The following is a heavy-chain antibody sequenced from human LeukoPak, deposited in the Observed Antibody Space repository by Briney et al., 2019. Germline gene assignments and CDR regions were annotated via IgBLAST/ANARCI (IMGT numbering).Heavy chain of an antibody. J-gene: IGHJ6*02. CDR2: ISSSGSTI. V-gene: IGHV3-11*01. Sequence: GGSLRLSCAASGFTFSDYYMSWIRQAPGKGQEWVSYISSSGSTIYYADSVKGRFTISRDNAKNSLYLQMNSLRAEDTAVYYCARSLRPHYYDSSGDGMDVWGQGTTVTVSS. CDR3: ARSLRPHYYDSSGDGMDV. CDR1: GFTFSDYY. D-gene: IGHD3-22*01.